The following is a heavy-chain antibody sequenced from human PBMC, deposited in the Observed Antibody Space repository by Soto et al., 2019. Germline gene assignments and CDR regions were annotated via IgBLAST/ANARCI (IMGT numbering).Heavy chain of an antibody. CDR1: GFTFSSYS. Sequence: EAQLVESGGGLVQPGGSLRLSCAASGFTFSSYSMNWVRQAPGKGLEWISYISSSSSTIYYADSVQGRFTISRDNARNSLYPQTNSLRDEDTAMYYCARDPPPGWHFDYWGQGALVTVSS. J-gene: IGHJ4*02. V-gene: IGHV3-48*02. D-gene: IGHD6-19*01. CDR2: ISSSSSTI. CDR3: ARDPPPGWHFDY.